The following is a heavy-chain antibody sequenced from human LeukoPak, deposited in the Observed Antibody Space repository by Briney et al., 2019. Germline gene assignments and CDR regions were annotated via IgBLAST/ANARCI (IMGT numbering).Heavy chain of an antibody. CDR2: ITTGDGNT. CDR3: AKDGGLWVSAHWGDS. CDR1: GFTFSSYT. D-gene: IGHD7-27*01. Sequence: GGSLRLSCTASGFTFSSYTMTWVRQAPGKGLKWVSTITTGDGNTFYADSVKGRFTVSRDDSKNTLYLQMNSLRAEDTAVYYCAKDGGLWVSAHWGDSWGRGTLVTVSS. J-gene: IGHJ4*02. V-gene: IGHV3-23*01.